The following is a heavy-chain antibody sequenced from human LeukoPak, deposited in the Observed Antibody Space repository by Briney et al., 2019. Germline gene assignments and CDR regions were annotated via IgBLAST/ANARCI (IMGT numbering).Heavy chain of an antibody. CDR3: ARDIGGPTYYYDSSGYFA. J-gene: IGHJ5*02. Sequence: GASVKVSCKASGYTFTSYGISWVRQAPGQGLEWMGWISGYNGNTNYAQTLQGRVTMTTDTSTSTAYMELRSLRSDDTAVYYCARDIGGPTYYYDSSGYFAWGQGTLVTVSS. V-gene: IGHV1-18*01. D-gene: IGHD3-22*01. CDR2: ISGYNGNT. CDR1: GYTFTSYG.